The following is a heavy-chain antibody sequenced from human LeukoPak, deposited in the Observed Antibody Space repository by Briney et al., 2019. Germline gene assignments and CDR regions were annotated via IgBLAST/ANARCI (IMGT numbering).Heavy chain of an antibody. Sequence: SETLSLTCSVSGGSVSSYYWSWIRQSPGKGLEWIGYIHNSGRTNYNPSLKSRVTGFVDTSKNQVSLRLSSVTAADTAVYYCARHGTISSESHFHYWGQGALVTVSS. D-gene: IGHD1-14*01. CDR2: IHNSGRT. CDR1: GGSVSSYY. J-gene: IGHJ4*02. CDR3: ARHGTISSESHFHY. V-gene: IGHV4-59*08.